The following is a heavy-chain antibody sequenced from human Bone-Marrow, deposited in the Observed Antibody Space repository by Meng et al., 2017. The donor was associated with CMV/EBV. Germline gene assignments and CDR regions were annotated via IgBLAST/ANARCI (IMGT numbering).Heavy chain of an antibody. Sequence: YYWSRIRQPPGKGLEWIGEINHSGSTNYNPSLKSRVTISVDTSKNQFSLKLSSVTAADTAVYYCARGKKTHRPFLGVVINQLWFDPWGQGTLVTVSS. D-gene: IGHD3-3*01. CDR1: YY. V-gene: IGHV4-34*01. CDR3: ARGKKTHRPFLGVVINQLWFDP. CDR2: INHSGST. J-gene: IGHJ5*02.